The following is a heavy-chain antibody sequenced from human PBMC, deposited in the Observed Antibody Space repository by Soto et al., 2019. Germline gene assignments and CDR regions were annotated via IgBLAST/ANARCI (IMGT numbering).Heavy chain of an antibody. V-gene: IGHV3-9*01. CDR2: ISWNSGSI. CDR1: GFTFDDYA. J-gene: IGHJ4*02. Sequence: GGSLRLSCAASGFTFDDYAMHWVRQAPGKGLEWVSGISWNSGSIGYADSVKGRFTISRDNAKNSLYLQMNSLRAEDAALYYCAKERSIAARWGYLDYWGQGTLVTVFS. CDR3: AKERSIAARWGYLDY. D-gene: IGHD6-6*01.